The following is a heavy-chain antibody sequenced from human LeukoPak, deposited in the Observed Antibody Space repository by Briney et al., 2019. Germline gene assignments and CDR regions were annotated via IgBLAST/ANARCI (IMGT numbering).Heavy chain of an antibody. J-gene: IGHJ4*02. CDR2: IYHSGTT. CDR3: AGVNPLRF. V-gene: IGHV4-38-2*02. CDR1: GYPISSGYY. Sequence: PSETLSLTCTVSGYPISSGYYWGWIRPPPGKGLEWIGSIYHSGTTYYNPSLKSRVTISVDTSKNQFSLKLSSVTAADTAVYFCAGVNPLRFWGQGNLVTVSS. D-gene: IGHD1-14*01.